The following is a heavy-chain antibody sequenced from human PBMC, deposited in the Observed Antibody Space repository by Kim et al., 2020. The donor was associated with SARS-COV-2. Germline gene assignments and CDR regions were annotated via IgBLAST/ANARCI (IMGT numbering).Heavy chain of an antibody. CDR3: ARCVALLRYFDWLAPPNDAFDI. CDR2: IYYSGST. V-gene: IGHV4-39*01. J-gene: IGHJ3*02. CDR1: GGSISSSSYY. D-gene: IGHD3-9*01. Sequence: SETLSLTCTVSGGSISSSSYYWGWIRQPPGKGLEWIGSIYYSGSTYYNPSLKSRVTISVDTSKNQFSLKLSSVTAADTAVYYCARCVALLRYFDWLAPPNDAFDIWGQGTMVTVSS.